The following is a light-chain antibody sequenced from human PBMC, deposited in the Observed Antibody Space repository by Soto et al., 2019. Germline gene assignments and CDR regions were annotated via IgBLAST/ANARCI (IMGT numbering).Light chain of an antibody. CDR1: QTISSW. CDR3: QQASGSLT. J-gene: IGKJ5*01. CDR2: AAS. Sequence: DIPMTQSPSTLSGSVGDRVTITCRASQTISSWLAWYQQTPGKAPKVLIYAASTLQSGVPSRFSGSGSGTEFTLTISSLQPEDFATYYCQQASGSLTFGPGTRVDVK. V-gene: IGKV1-12*01.